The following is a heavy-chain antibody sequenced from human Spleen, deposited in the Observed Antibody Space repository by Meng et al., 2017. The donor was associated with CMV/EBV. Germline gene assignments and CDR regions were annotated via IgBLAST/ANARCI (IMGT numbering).Heavy chain of an antibody. Sequence: GHTFSNYFIHWVRQGPGQGLVWMGVINSGTGSTGYAQQFLGRVTMTRDTSTSTINMELSSLRSEDTAVYYCARAPSRSGSSGAFDYWGQGTLVTVSS. V-gene: IGHV1-46*01. D-gene: IGHD6-6*01. CDR2: INSGTGST. J-gene: IGHJ4*02. CDR1: GHTFSNYF. CDR3: ARAPSRSGSSGAFDY.